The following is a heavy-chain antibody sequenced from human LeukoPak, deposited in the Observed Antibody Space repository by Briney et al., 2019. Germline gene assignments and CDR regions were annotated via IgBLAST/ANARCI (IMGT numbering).Heavy chain of an antibody. J-gene: IGHJ4*02. CDR1: GYTFTSYG. CDR2: ISAYNGNT. Sequence: ASVKVSCKASGYTFTSYGISWVRQAPGQGLEWMGWISAYNGNTNYAQKLQGRVTMTTDTSTSTAYMELRSLRSDDTAAYYCARRFYDSRGYYSAPDETPDDYWGQGTLVTVSS. D-gene: IGHD3-22*01. CDR3: ARRFYDSRGYYSAPDETPDDY. V-gene: IGHV1-18*01.